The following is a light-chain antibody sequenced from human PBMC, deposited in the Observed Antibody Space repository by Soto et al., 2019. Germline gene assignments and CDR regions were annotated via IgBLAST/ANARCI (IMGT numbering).Light chain of an antibody. CDR1: NIGSRS. CDR3: QVWDTTSDHWM. CDR2: DDS. J-gene: IGLJ3*02. Sequence: SYELTQPPSVSVAPRQTATITCGGNNIGSRSVHWYQQKSGQAPVLVVFDDSVRHSGIPERISGYNSGNTATLTISGVEAGDEADYYCQVWDTTSDHWMFGGGTKLTVL. V-gene: IGLV3-21*02.